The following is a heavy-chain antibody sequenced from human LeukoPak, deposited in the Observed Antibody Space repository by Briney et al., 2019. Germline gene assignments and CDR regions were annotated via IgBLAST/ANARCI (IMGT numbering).Heavy chain of an antibody. CDR2: INRDGTVQ. CDR3: AREGGVADY. Sequence: GGSLRLSCATSGFTFRSYWMTWVRQAPGRGLEWVANINRDGTVQWYADSVKGRVTVSRDNAKNSVYLQRNSSRAEDTAVYYCAREGGVADYWGQGTLVTVSS. CDR1: GFTFRSYW. V-gene: IGHV3-7*01. D-gene: IGHD3-16*01. J-gene: IGHJ4*02.